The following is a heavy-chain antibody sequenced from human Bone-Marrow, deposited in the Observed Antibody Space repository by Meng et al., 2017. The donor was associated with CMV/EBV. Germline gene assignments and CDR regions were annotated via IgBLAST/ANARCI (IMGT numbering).Heavy chain of an antibody. V-gene: IGHV4-39*07. CDR3: ARSGGNDAFDI. J-gene: IGHJ3*02. CDR1: GGSIVSSSYY. D-gene: IGHD2-15*01. CDR2: FYYSGIT. Sequence: SETLSLTCTVSGGSIVSSSYYWGWIRQPPGKGLEWIGIFYYSGITYYRPSLKSRVTISVDTSKNQLSLKLSSVTAADTAVYYCARSGGNDAFDIWGQGTMVTGSS.